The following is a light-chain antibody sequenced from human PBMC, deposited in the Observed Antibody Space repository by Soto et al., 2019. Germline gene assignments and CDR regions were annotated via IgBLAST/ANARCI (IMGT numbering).Light chain of an antibody. J-gene: IGKJ1*01. CDR3: QQYYRSPST. Sequence: DIVVTQSPYSLAVSLSERATINCKSSQSVLYSSNNKNFLAWYQQKPGQPPKLLIYWASTRESGVPDRFSGSGSGTDFTLTISSLQAEDVAVYYCQQYYRSPSTFGQGTKVDIK. V-gene: IGKV4-1*01. CDR2: WAS. CDR1: QSVLYSSNNKNF.